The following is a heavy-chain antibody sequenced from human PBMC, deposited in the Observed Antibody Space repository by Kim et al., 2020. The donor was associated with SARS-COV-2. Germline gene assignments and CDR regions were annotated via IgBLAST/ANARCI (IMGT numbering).Heavy chain of an antibody. CDR2: MNPNSGNT. Sequence: ASVKVSCKASGYTFTSYDINWVRQATGQGLEWMGWMNPNSGNTGYAQKFQGRVTMTRNTSISTAYMELSSLRSEDTAVYYCARVRSARRLLDYYYVDVWGKGPTVTVS. J-gene: IGHJ6*03. V-gene: IGHV1-8*01. CDR3: ARVRSARRLLDYYYVDV. CDR1: GYTFTSYD. D-gene: IGHD6-6*01.